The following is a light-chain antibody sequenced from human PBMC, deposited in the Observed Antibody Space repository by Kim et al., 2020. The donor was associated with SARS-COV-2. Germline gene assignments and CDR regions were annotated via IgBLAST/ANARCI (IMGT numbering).Light chain of an antibody. V-gene: IGLV4-69*01. CDR1: SGHSSYA. CDR2: LNSDGSH. CDR3: QTWGTGIWV. Sequence: LVLTQSPSASASLGASVKLTCTLSSGHSSYAIAWHQQQPEKGPRYLMKLNSDGSHSKGDGIPDRFSGSSSGAERYLTISSLQSEDEADYYCQTWGTGIWVFGTGTKVTVL. J-gene: IGLJ1*01.